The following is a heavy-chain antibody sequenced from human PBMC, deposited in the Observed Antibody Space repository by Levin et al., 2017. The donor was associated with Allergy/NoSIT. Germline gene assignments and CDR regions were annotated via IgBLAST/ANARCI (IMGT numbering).Heavy chain of an antibody. CDR2: ISSNGGST. CDR1: GFTFSSYA. CDR3: VKESTGSGSYGFYYYDYYMDG. J-gene: IGHJ6*03. Sequence: RGESLKISCSASGFTFSSYAMHWVRQAPGKGLEYVSAISSNGGSTYYADSVKGRFTISRDNSKNMLYLQMSSLRAEDTAVYYCVKESTGSGSYGFYYYDYYMDGWGKGTTVTVSS. V-gene: IGHV3-64D*06. D-gene: IGHD3-10*01.